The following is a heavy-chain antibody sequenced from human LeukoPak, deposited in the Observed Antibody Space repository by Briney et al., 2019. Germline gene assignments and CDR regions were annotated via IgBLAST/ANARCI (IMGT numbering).Heavy chain of an antibody. J-gene: IGHJ4*02. CDR1: GFTFSSYW. Sequence: GGSLRLSCAASGFTFSSYWMHWVRQAPEKGLEWVSYISNGGGTIYYADSVKGRFTISRDNAKNSLYLQMNSLRVEDTAVYYCARHSSGWYYFDNWGQGTLVTVSS. CDR2: ISNGGGTI. V-gene: IGHV3-48*04. CDR3: ARHSSGWYYFDN. D-gene: IGHD6-19*01.